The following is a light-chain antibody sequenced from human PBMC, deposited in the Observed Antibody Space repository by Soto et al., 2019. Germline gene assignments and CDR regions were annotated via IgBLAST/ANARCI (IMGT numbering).Light chain of an antibody. CDR1: QSISTW. CDR2: TAS. J-gene: IGKJ5*01. V-gene: IGKV1-5*03. CDR3: QQYNSAWT. Sequence: DIQMTQSPSTLSASVGDRVTITCRASQSISTWLAWYQQKPGKAPKLLIYTASNLEGGVPSRFSGSGSGTEFTLTISRLQPDDFATYYCQQYNSAWTFGQGTRLEI.